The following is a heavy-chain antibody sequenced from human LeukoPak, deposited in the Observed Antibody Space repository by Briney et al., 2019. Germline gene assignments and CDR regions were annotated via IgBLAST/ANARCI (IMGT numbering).Heavy chain of an antibody. CDR2: IISSSSYI. J-gene: IGHJ4*02. CDR3: ARSIVGATTLDY. V-gene: IGHV3-21*01. Sequence: GGSLRLSCTASGFTFNSYSMNWVRQAPGKGLEWVSSIISSSSYISYADSRKGRFPISRDNAQNSLYLQMNSLRAEDTAVYYCARSIVGATTLDYWGQGTLVTVSS. D-gene: IGHD1-26*01. CDR1: GFTFNSYS.